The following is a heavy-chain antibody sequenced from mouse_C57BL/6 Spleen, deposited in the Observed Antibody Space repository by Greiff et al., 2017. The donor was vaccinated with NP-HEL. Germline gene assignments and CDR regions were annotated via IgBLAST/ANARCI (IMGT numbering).Heavy chain of an antibody. CDR3: TGEGTTVVVPYAMDY. CDR2: IRLKSDNYAT. CDR1: GFTFSNYW. Sequence: EVKLEESGGGLVQPGGSMKLSCVASGFTFSNYWMNWVRQSPEKGLEWVAQIRLKSDNYATHYAESVKGRFTISRDDSKSSVYLQMNNVRAEDTGIYYCTGEGTTVVVPYAMDYWGQGTSVTVAS. D-gene: IGHD1-1*01. J-gene: IGHJ4*01. V-gene: IGHV6-3*01.